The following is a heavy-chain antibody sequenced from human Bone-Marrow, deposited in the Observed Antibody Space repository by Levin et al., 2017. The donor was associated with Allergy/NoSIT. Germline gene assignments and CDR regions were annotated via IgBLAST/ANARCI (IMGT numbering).Heavy chain of an antibody. Sequence: PSETLSLTCTVSGGSISSGGYYWSWIRQHPGKGLEWIGYIYYSGSTYYNPSLKSRVTISVDTSKNQFSLKLSSVTAADTAVYYCACSMRRGSSWYPFGYWGQGTLVTVSS. CDR1: GGSISSGGYY. J-gene: IGHJ4*02. D-gene: IGHD6-13*01. V-gene: IGHV4-31*03. CDR2: IYYSGST. CDR3: ACSMRRGSSWYPFGY.